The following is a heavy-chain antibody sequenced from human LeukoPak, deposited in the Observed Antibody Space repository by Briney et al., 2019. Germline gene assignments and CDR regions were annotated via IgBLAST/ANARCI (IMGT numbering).Heavy chain of an antibody. J-gene: IGHJ6*02. Sequence: PSETLSLTCTVSGGSISSSSYYWGWIRQLPGKGLEWIGSIYYSGSTYYNPSLKSRVTISVDTSKNQFSLKLSSVTAADTAVYYCAAGGGPAAMYYYYYYGMDVWGQGTTVTVSS. CDR3: AAGGGPAAMYYYYYYGMDV. CDR1: GGSISSSSYY. CDR2: IYYSGST. V-gene: IGHV4-39*01. D-gene: IGHD2-2*01.